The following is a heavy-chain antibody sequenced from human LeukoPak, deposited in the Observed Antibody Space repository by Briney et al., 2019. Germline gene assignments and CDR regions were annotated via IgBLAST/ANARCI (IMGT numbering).Heavy chain of an antibody. Sequence: GGSLRLSCAASGFTFSSYSMNWVRQAPGKGLEWVSSISSSSSYIYYADSVKGRFTISRDNAKNSLYLQMNSLRAEDTAVYYCAREDGGYSSGWYPAGWFDPWGQGTLVTVSS. CDR1: GFTFSSYS. CDR3: AREDGGYSSGWYPAGWFDP. CDR2: ISSSSSYI. V-gene: IGHV3-21*01. D-gene: IGHD6-19*01. J-gene: IGHJ5*02.